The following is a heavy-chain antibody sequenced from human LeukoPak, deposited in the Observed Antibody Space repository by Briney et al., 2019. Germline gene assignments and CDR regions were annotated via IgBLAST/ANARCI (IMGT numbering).Heavy chain of an antibody. V-gene: IGHV4-31*03. CDR2: IYYSGST. Sequence: SQTLSLTCTVSGGSISSGGYYWSWIRQHPGKGLEWIGYIYYSGSTYYNPSLKSRVTISVDTSKNQSSLKLSSVTAADTAVYYCARDAETYYYDSSGYIGLRYFDYWGQGTLVTVSS. CDR3: ARDAETYYYDSSGYIGLRYFDY. CDR1: GGSISSGGYY. J-gene: IGHJ4*02. D-gene: IGHD3-22*01.